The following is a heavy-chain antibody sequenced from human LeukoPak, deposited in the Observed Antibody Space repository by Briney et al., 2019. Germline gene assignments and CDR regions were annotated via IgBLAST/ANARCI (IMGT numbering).Heavy chain of an antibody. CDR3: ARGGGSWQWLPHNWFDP. CDR1: GFTFSSYA. Sequence: GWSLRLSCAPSGFTFSSYAMHWVRQAPGKGLEYVSAISSNGGSTYYANSVKGRFTISRDNSKNTLYLQMGSLRAEDMAVYYCARGGGSWQWLPHNWFDPWGQGTLVTVSS. J-gene: IGHJ5*02. V-gene: IGHV3-64*01. CDR2: ISSNGGST. D-gene: IGHD6-19*01.